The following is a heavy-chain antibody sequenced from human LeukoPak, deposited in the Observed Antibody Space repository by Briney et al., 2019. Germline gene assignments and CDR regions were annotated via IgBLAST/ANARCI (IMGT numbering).Heavy chain of an antibody. CDR1: GFTFSNYA. D-gene: IGHD4-17*01. CDR2: IRGSGTST. Sequence: GGSLRLSCVGSGFTFSNYAMMWVRQTQGKRLEWVSAIRGSGTSTFYADSVKSRFTIFRDNFKNTVYLQMNNLRADDSAVYYCARDPNGDYIGAFDFQRWGLGTQVTVSS. J-gene: IGHJ1*01. V-gene: IGHV3-23*01. CDR3: ARDPNGDYIGAFDFQR.